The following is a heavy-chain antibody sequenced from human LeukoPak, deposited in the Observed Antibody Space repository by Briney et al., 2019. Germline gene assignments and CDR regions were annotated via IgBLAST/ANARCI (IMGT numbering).Heavy chain of an antibody. Sequence: GGSLRLSCAASGFTFSSYAMSWVRQAPGKGLEWVSAISGSGGSTYYADSVKGRFTISRDNSKNTLYLQTNSLRAEDTAVYYCAKGSSVTTNYFDYWGQGTLVTVSS. CDR2: ISGSGGST. D-gene: IGHD4-17*01. CDR1: GFTFSSYA. V-gene: IGHV3-23*01. J-gene: IGHJ4*02. CDR3: AKGSSVTTNYFDY.